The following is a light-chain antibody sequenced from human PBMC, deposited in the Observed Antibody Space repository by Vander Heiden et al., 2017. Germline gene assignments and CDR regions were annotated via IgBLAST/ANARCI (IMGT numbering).Light chain of an antibody. J-gene: IGKJ2*01. CDR1: QSISSY. Sequence: DIQMTQYPSSLSVSVGDRVTITCRASQSISSYLNWYQQKPGKAPKLLIYAASSLQSGVPSRFSGSGSGTDFTLTISRLQPEDFATYYCQQSYSTPYTFGQGTKLEIK. CDR3: QQSYSTPYT. V-gene: IGKV1-39*01. CDR2: AAS.